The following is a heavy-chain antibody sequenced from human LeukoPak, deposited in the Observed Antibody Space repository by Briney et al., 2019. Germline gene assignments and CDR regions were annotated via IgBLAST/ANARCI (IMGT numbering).Heavy chain of an antibody. CDR2: IYSGGST. Sequence: GGSLRLSCAASGFTVSSNYRSWVRQAPGKGLEWVSVIYSGGSTYYADSVKGRFTISRDNSKNTLYLQMNSLRAEDTAVYYCARTTAGYYYGSGSDPTGMDVWGQGTTVTVSS. V-gene: IGHV3-66*01. D-gene: IGHD3-10*01. CDR1: GFTVSSNY. J-gene: IGHJ6*02. CDR3: ARTTAGYYYGSGSDPTGMDV.